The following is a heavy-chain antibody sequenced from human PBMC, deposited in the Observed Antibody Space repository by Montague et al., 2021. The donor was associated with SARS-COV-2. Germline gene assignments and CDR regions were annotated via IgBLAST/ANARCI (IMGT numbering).Heavy chain of an antibody. Sequence: SETLSLTCTVSGGSISNYYWNWIRQPPGKGLGWIGYIYYSGNTNYNPSLKGRVTMSLDTSKTQFSLKLTSVTAADTAVYYCARMQWLGVRAFDVWGQGTLVTVSS. D-gene: IGHD3-10*01. CDR1: GGSISNYY. CDR2: IYYSGNT. J-gene: IGHJ3*01. V-gene: IGHV4-59*01. CDR3: ARMQWLGVRAFDV.